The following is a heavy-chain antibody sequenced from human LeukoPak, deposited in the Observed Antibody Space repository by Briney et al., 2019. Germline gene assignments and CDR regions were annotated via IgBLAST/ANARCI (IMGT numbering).Heavy chain of an antibody. V-gene: IGHV3-43*02. Sequence: GGSLRLSCAASGFTFDEYAMHWVRQAPGKGLEWVSLIIYNGDAAFYADSVRGRFTISRDNSRNSLYLQMNGLRTEDSALYFCARERERLTDFWGQGTLVTVS. CDR2: IIYNGDAA. J-gene: IGHJ4*02. CDR1: GFTFDEYA. D-gene: IGHD1-26*01. CDR3: ARERERLTDF.